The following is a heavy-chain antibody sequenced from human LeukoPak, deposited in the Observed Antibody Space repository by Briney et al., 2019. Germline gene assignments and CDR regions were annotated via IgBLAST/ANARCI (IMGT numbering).Heavy chain of an antibody. Sequence: ASVKVSCKASGYTFTGYYMHWVRQAPGQGLEWMGRINPNSGGTNYAQKFQGRVTMTRDTSISTAYMELGRLRSDDTAVYYCATTVTTRDWYFDLWGRGTLATVSS. J-gene: IGHJ2*01. CDR2: INPNSGGT. CDR3: ATTVTTRDWYFDL. V-gene: IGHV1-2*06. CDR1: GYTFTGYY. D-gene: IGHD4-17*01.